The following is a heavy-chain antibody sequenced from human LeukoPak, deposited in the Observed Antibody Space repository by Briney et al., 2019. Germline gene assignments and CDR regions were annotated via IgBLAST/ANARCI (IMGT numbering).Heavy chain of an antibody. CDR1: GFTFSSSG. V-gene: IGHV3-74*01. CDR2: INSDGRST. D-gene: IGHD3-9*01. Sequence: GGSLRLSCAASGFTFSSSGMHWVRQAPGKGLVWVSRINSDGRSTNYADSVKGRFTISRDNAKNTLYLQMNSLRAEDTAVYYCARGADSGYSSDNWGQGTLVSVSS. CDR3: ARGADSGYSSDN. J-gene: IGHJ4*02.